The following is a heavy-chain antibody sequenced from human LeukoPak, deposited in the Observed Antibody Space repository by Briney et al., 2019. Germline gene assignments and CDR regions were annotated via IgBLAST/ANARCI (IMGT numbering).Heavy chain of an antibody. V-gene: IGHV4-39*01. CDR1: GDSVSRSDSY. CDR3: ARRRYYDGSGYLE. Sequence: PSETLSLTCSVSGDSVSRSDSYWDWIRQPPGKGLEWIGTIYYSGRTYYSPSLKSRVTMSVDPSNNQFSLNLGSVTAADTAVYHCARRRYYDGSGYLEWGQGTLLSVSS. J-gene: IGHJ1*01. CDR2: IYYSGRT. D-gene: IGHD3-22*01.